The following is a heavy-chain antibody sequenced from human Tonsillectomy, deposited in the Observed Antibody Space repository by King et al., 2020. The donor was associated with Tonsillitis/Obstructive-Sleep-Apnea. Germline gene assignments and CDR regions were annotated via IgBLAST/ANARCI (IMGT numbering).Heavy chain of an antibody. CDR1: GFTFSDYY. Sequence: VQLVESGGGLVKPGGSLRLSCAASGFTFSDYYMSWIRQAPGKGLEWVSYISSSSSYTNYADSVKSRFTISRDNAKNSLYLQMNSLRAEDTAVYYCARKGGTTVTYWYFDLWGRGTLVTVSS. V-gene: IGHV3-11*05. CDR2: ISSSSSYT. D-gene: IGHD4-17*01. J-gene: IGHJ2*01. CDR3: ARKGGTTVTYWYFDL.